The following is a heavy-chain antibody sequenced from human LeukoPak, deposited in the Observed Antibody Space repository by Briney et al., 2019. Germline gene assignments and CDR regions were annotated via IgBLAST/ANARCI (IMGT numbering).Heavy chain of an antibody. CDR1: GFSFNIYG. J-gene: IGHJ4*02. CDR3: AKGGYGSFDS. Sequence: SGGSLRLSCAAPGFSFNIYGMTWVRQAPGKGLEWVATISDGSISTYYGDSVKGRFTISRDDSRKLVSLQMHSLRVEDTAKYYCAKGGYGSFDSWGQGTLVTVSS. CDR2: ISDGSIST. V-gene: IGHV3-23*01. D-gene: IGHD5-18*01.